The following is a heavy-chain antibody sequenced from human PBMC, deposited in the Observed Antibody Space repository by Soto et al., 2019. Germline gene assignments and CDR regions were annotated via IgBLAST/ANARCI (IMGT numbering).Heavy chain of an antibody. CDR3: ARYGSGSYLDH. Sequence: QVQLQESGPGLVKPSETLSLTCTVSGGSIKSYHWGWIRQPPGKGLEWIGNTHYTGRTNYNPSLTSLVTISLDTSKNQFSLRLSSVTAADTAVYYCARYGSGSYLDHWGQGTLVTVSS. CDR2: THYTGRT. CDR1: GGSIKSYH. D-gene: IGHD3-10*01. J-gene: IGHJ4*02. V-gene: IGHV4-59*01.